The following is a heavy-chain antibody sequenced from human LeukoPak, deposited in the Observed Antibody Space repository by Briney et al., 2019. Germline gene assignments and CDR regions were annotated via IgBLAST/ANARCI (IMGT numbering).Heavy chain of an antibody. CDR3: ARAGYCSGGSFSLLFDY. J-gene: IGHJ4*02. CDR2: IRSRSSYI. Sequence: GGSLRLSCAASGFTFSSYSMNWVRQAPGKGLERVSSIRSRSSYIYYADSVKGRFTISRGNAKNSLYLQMNSLRAEDTAVYYCARAGYCSGGSFSLLFDYGGQRTLHTVFS. CDR1: GFTFSSYS. V-gene: IGHV3-21*01. D-gene: IGHD2-15*01.